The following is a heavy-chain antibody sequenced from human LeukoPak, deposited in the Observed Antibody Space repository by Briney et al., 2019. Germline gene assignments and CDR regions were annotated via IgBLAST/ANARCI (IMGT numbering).Heavy chain of an antibody. Sequence: SVKVSCKASGFTFTSSAMQWVRQARGQRLEWIGWIVVGSGNTNYAQKFQERVTITRDMSTSTAYMELSSLRSEDTAVYYCAAGEDEEEVAGTWGQGTLVTVSS. V-gene: IGHV1-58*02. CDR3: AAGEDEEEVAGT. J-gene: IGHJ4*02. D-gene: IGHD6-19*01. CDR2: IVVGSGNT. CDR1: GFTFTSSA.